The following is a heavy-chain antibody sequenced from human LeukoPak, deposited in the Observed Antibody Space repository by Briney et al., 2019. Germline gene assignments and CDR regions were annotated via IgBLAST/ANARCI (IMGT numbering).Heavy chain of an antibody. CDR2: INRDGSA. V-gene: IGHV3-66*01. CDR1: GFTVSINY. CDR3: ARLAGGSSGPLDY. D-gene: IGHD3-22*01. J-gene: IGHJ4*02. Sequence: PGGSLRLSCAASGFTVSINYMSWVRQAPGKGLEWVSVINRDGSAYYADSVKGRFTISRDNSKNTLYLQINSLRAEDTAVYYCARLAGGSSGPLDYWGQGTLVTVSS.